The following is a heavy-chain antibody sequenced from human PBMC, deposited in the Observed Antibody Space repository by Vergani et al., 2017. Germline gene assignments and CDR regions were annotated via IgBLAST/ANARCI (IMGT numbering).Heavy chain of an antibody. CDR1: GASIRSSNYY. CDR3: ARHSXVEWLVKLGWIDP. CDR2: IYYSGST. Sequence: QLQLQESGPGLVKPSATLYLTCSVSGASIRSSNYYWGWIRQPPGKGLEWIASIYYSGSTYYNPSLKSRVTISVDTSKNQFYLKLNSVTASDTAVYFCARHSXVEWLVKLGWIDPWGQGSLVTVSS. D-gene: IGHD6-19*01. J-gene: IGHJ5*02. V-gene: IGHV4-39*01.